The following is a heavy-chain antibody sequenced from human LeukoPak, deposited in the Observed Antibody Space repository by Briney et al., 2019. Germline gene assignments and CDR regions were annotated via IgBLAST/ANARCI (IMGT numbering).Heavy chain of an antibody. V-gene: IGHV1-2*02. D-gene: IGHD3-3*01. CDR2: INPNSGGT. CDR1: GYTFTVYY. CDR3: ARGPERAWSGFFFSYGMDV. J-gene: IGHJ6*02. Sequence: ASVKVSCKASGYTFTVYYMHWVRQAPGQGLEWMGWINPNSGGTNYAQKFQGRVTMTRDTSISTSYMELSRLRSDDTAVYYCARGPERAWSGFFFSYGMDVWGQGTTVTVSS.